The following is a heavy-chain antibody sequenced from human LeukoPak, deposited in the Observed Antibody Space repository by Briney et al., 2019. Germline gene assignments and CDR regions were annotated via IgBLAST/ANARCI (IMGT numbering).Heavy chain of an antibody. CDR1: GFTLSSYA. J-gene: IGHJ4*02. D-gene: IGHD3-10*01. Sequence: PGGSLRLSCAASGFTLSSYAMSWVRQAPGKGLEWVSAISGSGGSTYYADSVKGRFTISRDNSKNTLYLQMNSLRAEDTAVYYCAKDPGEEVYYYGSGSPADYWGQGTLVTVSS. V-gene: IGHV3-23*01. CDR2: ISGSGGST. CDR3: AKDPGEEVYYYGSGSPADY.